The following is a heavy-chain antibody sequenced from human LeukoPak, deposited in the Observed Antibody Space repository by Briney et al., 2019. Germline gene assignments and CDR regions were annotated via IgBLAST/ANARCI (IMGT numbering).Heavy chain of an antibody. Sequence: GALRLSCAALGFTFSSFALGWVRQAPGKGLGWVSAFSGCGGSTYYADSVKGRFPMSRDNFKNTLYLQMNTLRAEDTGVYYCAKDRGTIFGVGDYWGQGTLVTVSS. CDR3: AKDRGTIFGVGDY. J-gene: IGHJ4*02. CDR1: GFTFSSFA. CDR2: FSGCGGST. V-gene: IGHV3-23*01. D-gene: IGHD3-3*01.